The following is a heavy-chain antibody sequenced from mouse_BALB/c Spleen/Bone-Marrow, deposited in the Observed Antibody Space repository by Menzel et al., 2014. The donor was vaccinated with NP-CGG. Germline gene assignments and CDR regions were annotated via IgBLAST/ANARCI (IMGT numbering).Heavy chain of an antibody. CDR2: ISSGGTT. Sequence: EVKLVESGGGLVKPGGSLKLSCAASGFTFSGYAMSWVHQTPEKRLEWVASISSGGTTYHPDSVKGRFTISRDNARNILYLQMSSLRSEDTAMYYCAGITTVDYWGQGTSVTVSS. J-gene: IGHJ4*01. V-gene: IGHV5-6-5*01. CDR1: GFTFSGYA. CDR3: AGITTVDY. D-gene: IGHD1-1*01.